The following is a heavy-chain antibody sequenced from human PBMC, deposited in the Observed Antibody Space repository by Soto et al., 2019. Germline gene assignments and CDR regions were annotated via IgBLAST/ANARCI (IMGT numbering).Heavy chain of an antibody. Sequence: GGSLRLSCAASGFTFSSYWMSWVRQAPGKGLEWVANIRQDGSEKYCVDSVKGRFTISRDNAKNSLYLQMNSLRVEDTAVYYCARELSGPARWDNWGQGTLVTVSS. CDR1: GFTFSSYW. V-gene: IGHV3-7*01. CDR2: IRQDGSEK. CDR3: ARELSGPARWDN. J-gene: IGHJ4*02. D-gene: IGHD2-15*01.